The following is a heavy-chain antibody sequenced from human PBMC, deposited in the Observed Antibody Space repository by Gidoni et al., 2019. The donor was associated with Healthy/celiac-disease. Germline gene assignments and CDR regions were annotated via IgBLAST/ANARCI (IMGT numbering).Heavy chain of an antibody. V-gene: IGHV1-46*01. CDR1: GYTFTSYY. J-gene: IGHJ3*01. Sequence: QVQLVQSGAEVKKPGASVKVSCKASGYTFTSYYMHWVRQAPGQGLEWMGIINPSGGSTSYAQKFQGRVTMTRDTSTSTVYMELSSLRSEDTAVYYCARERYPGIAVAGIPHYWGQGTMVTVSS. D-gene: IGHD6-19*01. CDR3: ARERYPGIAVAGIPHY. CDR2: INPSGGST.